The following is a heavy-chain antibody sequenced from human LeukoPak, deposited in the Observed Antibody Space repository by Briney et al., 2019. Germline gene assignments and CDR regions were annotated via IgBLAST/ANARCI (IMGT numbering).Heavy chain of an antibody. V-gene: IGHV1-2*02. CDR2: INPNSGGT. J-gene: IGHJ4*02. CDR3: ARDIRGSSGYSNSNY. CDR1: GYTFTGYY. D-gene: IGHD3-22*01. Sequence: ASVKVSCKASGYTFTGYYMHWVRQAPGQGLEWRGWINPNSGGTNYAQKFQGRVTMTRDTSISTAYMELSRLRSDDTAVYYCARDIRGSSGYSNSNYWGQGTLVTVSS.